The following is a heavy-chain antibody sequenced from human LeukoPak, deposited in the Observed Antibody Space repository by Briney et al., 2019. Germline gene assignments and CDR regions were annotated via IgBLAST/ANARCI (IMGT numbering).Heavy chain of an antibody. CDR2: INHSGST. D-gene: IGHD3-16*02. CDR3: ARGTYDYVWRSYRYTRGYYFDY. J-gene: IGHJ4*02. Sequence: SETLSLTCAVYGGSFSGYYWSWLRQPPGKGLEWIGEINHSGSTNYNPSLKSRVTISVDTSKNQFSLKLSSVTAADTAVYYCARGTYDYVWRSYRYTRGYYFDYWGQGTLVTVSS. V-gene: IGHV4-34*01. CDR1: GGSFSGYY.